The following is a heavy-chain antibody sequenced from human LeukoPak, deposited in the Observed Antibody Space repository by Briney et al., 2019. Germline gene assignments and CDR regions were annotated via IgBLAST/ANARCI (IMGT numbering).Heavy chain of an antibody. CDR2: ISYDGSNK. V-gene: IGHV3-30-3*01. J-gene: IGHJ4*02. CDR3: ARDGRDGYNDPDY. D-gene: IGHD5-24*01. Sequence: HSGGSLRLSCAASGFTFSSYAMHWVRQAPGKGLEWVAVISYDGSNKYYADSVKGRFTISRDNSKNTLYLQMNSLRAEDTAVYYCARDGRDGYNDPDYWGQGTLVTVSS. CDR1: GFTFSSYA.